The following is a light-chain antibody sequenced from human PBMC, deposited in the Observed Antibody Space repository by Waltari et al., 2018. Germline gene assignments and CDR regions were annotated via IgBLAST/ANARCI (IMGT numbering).Light chain of an antibody. J-gene: IGKJ1*01. CDR1: QNIGTY. CDR3: QNHERLPAT. CDR2: AAS. V-gene: IGKV3-20*01. Sequence: LTQSPGTLSLSPGERATLSCRASQNIGTYLVWYQQKPGQAPRLLMYAASRRATGIPDRFSGSGSGTDFSLTISRLGPEDFAVYYCQNHERLPATFGQGTKVEIK.